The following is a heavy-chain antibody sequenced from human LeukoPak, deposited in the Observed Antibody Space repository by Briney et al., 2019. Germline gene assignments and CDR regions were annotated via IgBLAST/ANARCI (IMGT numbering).Heavy chain of an antibody. CDR2: INPSGGST. Sequence: ASVKVSCKASGYTFTSYYMHWVRQAPGRGLEWMGIINPSGGSTSYAQKFQGRVTMTRDTSTSTVYMELSSLRSEDTAVYYCARERTKYQLLYYYYGMDVRGQGTTVTVSS. D-gene: IGHD2-2*01. J-gene: IGHJ6*02. V-gene: IGHV1-46*01. CDR1: GYTFTSYY. CDR3: ARERTKYQLLYYYYGMDV.